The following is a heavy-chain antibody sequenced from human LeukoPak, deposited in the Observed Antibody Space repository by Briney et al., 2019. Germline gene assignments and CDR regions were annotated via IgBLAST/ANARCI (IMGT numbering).Heavy chain of an antibody. CDR3: ARHTIFGGSPVVLD. CDR2: ISTLSSTI. Sequence: GGSLRLSCAASGFTFSSYSMNWVRQAPGKGLEWVAYISTLSSTIYYADSVKGRFTISRDNAKNSLYPQMNSLRAEDTAVYYCARHTIFGGSPVVLDWGQGTLLTVSS. V-gene: IGHV3-48*04. J-gene: IGHJ4*02. D-gene: IGHD3-10*02. CDR1: GFTFSSYS.